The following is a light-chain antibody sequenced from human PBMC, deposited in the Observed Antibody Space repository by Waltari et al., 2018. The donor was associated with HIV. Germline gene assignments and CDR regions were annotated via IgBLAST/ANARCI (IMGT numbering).Light chain of an antibody. CDR3: GTWDSSLNLYV. CDR2: DNE. Sequence: QSILTQPPSVSAAPGQKVSFSCSGGNSNVENNYVSWYQQVPGKAPRLLIYDNEKGPSGIPDRFSASKAGMSATLDITGLQIVDEADYYCGTWDSSLNLYVFGPGTTVAVL. J-gene: IGLJ1*01. CDR1: NSNVENNY. V-gene: IGLV1-51*01.